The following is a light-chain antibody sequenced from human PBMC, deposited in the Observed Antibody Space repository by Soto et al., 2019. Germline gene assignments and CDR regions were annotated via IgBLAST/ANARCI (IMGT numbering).Light chain of an antibody. J-gene: IGKJ3*01. Sequence: DIVLTQSPGTLSLSPGERATLSCRASQTVSSSHLAWYQQKPGQAPRLLIYGASTRATGIPDRFSGSGSGTDFTLTISRLEPEDFAVYYCQQYGSSAGFTFGPGTKVDIK. CDR1: QTVSSSH. CDR2: GAS. V-gene: IGKV3-20*01. CDR3: QQYGSSAGFT.